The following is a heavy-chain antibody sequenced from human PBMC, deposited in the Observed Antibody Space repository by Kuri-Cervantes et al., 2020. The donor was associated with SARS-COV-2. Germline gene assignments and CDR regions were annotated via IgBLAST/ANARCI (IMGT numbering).Heavy chain of an antibody. CDR2: INTNTGNP. CDR1: GYTFTSYA. V-gene: IGHV7-4-1*02. Sequence: ASVKVSCKASGYTFTSYAMNWVRQAPGQGLEWMGWINTNTGNPTYAQGFTGRFVFSLDTSVSTAYLQISSLKAEDTAVYYCARAGARGYSGYDPPRYFDYWGQATLVTVSS. CDR3: ARAGARGYSGYDPPRYFDY. J-gene: IGHJ4*02. D-gene: IGHD5-12*01.